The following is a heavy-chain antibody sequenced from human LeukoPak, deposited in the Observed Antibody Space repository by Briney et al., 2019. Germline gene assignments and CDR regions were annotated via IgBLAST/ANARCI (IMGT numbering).Heavy chain of an antibody. CDR1: GGSISSSTYY. V-gene: IGHV4-39*07. CDR3: ARDHQGTYFDFWSGSKASNYYYMDV. CDR2: IHYSGST. J-gene: IGHJ6*03. Sequence: SETLSLTCTVSGGSISSSTYYWGWIRQPPGKGLEWIGTIHYSGSTYYNTSLKSRVSISVDTSKNQLSLKLRSVTAADTAVYYCARDHQGTYFDFWSGSKASNYYYMDVWGKGTTVTVSS. D-gene: IGHD3-3*01.